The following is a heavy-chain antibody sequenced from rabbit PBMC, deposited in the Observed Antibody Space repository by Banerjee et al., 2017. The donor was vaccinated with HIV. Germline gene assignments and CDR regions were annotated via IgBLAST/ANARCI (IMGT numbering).Heavy chain of an antibody. V-gene: IGHV1S28*01. J-gene: IGHJ4*01. CDR3: VRGSISGTDYNL. CDR2: ITYGGSA. CDR1: GFSFSNKYV. Sequence: ASGFSFSNKYVMCWVRQAPGKGLEWIGYITYGGSAYYASWVNGRFTISRHNAQNTLYLQLNSLTAADTATYFCVRGSISGTDYNLWGPGTLVTVS. D-gene: IGHD1-1*01.